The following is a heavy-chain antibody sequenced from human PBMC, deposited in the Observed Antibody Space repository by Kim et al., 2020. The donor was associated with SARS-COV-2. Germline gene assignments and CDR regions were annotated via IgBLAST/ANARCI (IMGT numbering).Heavy chain of an antibody. Sequence: TVYNPSLKSRGTISGDTSENQCSLKLSSVTAADTAVYYCARGGPQYFDYWGQGTLVTVSS. CDR2: T. V-gene: IGHV4-59*09. D-gene: IGHD2-21*01. CDR3: ARGGPQYFDY. J-gene: IGHJ4*02.